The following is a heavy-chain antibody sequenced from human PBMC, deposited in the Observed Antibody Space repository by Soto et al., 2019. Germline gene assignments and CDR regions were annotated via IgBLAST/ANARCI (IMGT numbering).Heavy chain of an antibody. CDR2: IKDDGSEK. J-gene: IGHJ6*01. D-gene: IGHD6-13*01. CDR1: EFTFNTYW. CDR3: ARDWCKPGRGSAVGSSYHYGMDV. Sequence: EVQLVESGGGLVQPGGSLRLSCLASEFTFNTYWMNWVRQAPGKGLAWVANIKDDGSEKYYVDSVKGRFTISRDNAKNSRYLQMNSLRGDDTAVYYCARDWCKPGRGSAVGSSYHYGMDVWCQGTTVTVSS. V-gene: IGHV3-7*05.